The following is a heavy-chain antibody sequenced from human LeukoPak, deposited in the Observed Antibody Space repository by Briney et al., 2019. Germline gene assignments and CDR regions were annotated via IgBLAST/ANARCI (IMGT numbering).Heavy chain of an antibody. CDR3: ARAPHCSTTTCYHGGYYFDY. J-gene: IGHJ4*02. V-gene: IGHV4-39*01. Sequence: SETLSLTCTVSDGSISSSSYYWGWIRQPPGKGLEWIGNIYYNENSYYTPSLKSRVTISVDTSKNQFSLQLTSVTAADTAVYYCARAPHCSTTTCYHGGYYFDYWGQGTLVTVSS. D-gene: IGHD2-2*01. CDR1: DGSISSSSYY. CDR2: IYYNENS.